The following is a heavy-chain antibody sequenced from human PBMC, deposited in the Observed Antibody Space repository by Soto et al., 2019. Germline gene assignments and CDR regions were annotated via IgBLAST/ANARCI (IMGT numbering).Heavy chain of an antibody. CDR1: GYSLSDYD. J-gene: IGHJ4*02. V-gene: IGHV3-48*03. D-gene: IGHD2-21*01. CDR3: AREDRYQGAFDF. Sequence: GALRLSCVASGYSLSDYDINWVRQAPGKGLEWVAYVSHSGNTRSYADSVKGRFTISRDNAKNSVYLQMTSLRVDDMALYYCAREDRYQGAFDFWGQGALVTVSS. CDR2: VSHSGNTR.